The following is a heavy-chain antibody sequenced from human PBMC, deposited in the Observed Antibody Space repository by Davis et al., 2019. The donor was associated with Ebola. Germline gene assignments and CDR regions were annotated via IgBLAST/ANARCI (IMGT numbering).Heavy chain of an antibody. D-gene: IGHD3-16*01. J-gene: IGHJ2*01. Sequence: GESLKISCAASGFTFSSHGMHWVRQAPGKGLEWVAVIGDNGRTTFYADSAKGRFTLSRDNFKNTLDLQMNSLRPEDTAVYYCAKEGAWGNWHLDPWGRGTLVTVSS. V-gene: IGHV3-30*02. CDR2: IGDNGRTT. CDR3: AKEGAWGNWHLDP. CDR1: GFTFSSHG.